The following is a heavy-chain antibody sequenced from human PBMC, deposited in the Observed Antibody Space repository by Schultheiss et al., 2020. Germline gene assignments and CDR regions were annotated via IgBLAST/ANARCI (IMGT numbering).Heavy chain of an antibody. CDR2: IWYDGSNK. D-gene: IGHD4-23*01. V-gene: IGHV3-33*06. Sequence: GESLKISCAASGFTFSTYGMHWVRQAPGKGLEWVAVIWYDGSNKYYADSVKGRFTISRDNSMNTLYLQMNSLRVDDTAVYYCAKDDFGGPDYWGKGTLVTVSS. CDR3: AKDDFGGPDY. J-gene: IGHJ4*02. CDR1: GFTFSTYG.